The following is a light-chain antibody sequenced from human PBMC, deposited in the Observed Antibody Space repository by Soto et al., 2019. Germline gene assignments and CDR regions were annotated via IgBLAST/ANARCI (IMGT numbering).Light chain of an antibody. CDR2: GAS. V-gene: IGKV3-15*01. CDR3: QQYDSWPPT. Sequence: EVVMTQSPATLSVSPGERVTLSCRASQRISNNVAWYQQRPGQTPRLLIYGASTRATGVPATFRGSGSGTEFTLTINGLQSEDFALYWCQQYDSWPPTFGGGTKVEIK. CDR1: QRISNN. J-gene: IGKJ4*01.